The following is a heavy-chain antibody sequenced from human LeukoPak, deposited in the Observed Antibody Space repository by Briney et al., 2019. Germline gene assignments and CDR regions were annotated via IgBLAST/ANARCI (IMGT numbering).Heavy chain of an antibody. V-gene: IGHV3-30*18. CDR2: ISYDGSNK. CDR1: GFIFSIYG. Sequence: GGSLRLSCAASGFIFSIYGMHWVRQAPGKGLEWVAVISYDGSNKYYADSVKGRFTISRDNSKNTLYLQMNSLRAEDTAVYYCAKEPNTEGGDQLDYWGQGTLVTVSS. J-gene: IGHJ4*02. D-gene: IGHD3-16*01. CDR3: AKEPNTEGGDQLDY.